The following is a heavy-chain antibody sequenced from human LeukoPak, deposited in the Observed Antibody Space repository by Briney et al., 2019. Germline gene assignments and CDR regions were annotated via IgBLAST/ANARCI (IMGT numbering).Heavy chain of an antibody. Sequence: NPSETLSLACTVSGGSISSYYWSWIRQPPGKGLEWIGYIYYSGSTNYNPSLKRRVTISVDTSKNQFSLKLSSVTAADTAVYYCARVPTELGYYYYMDVWGKGTTVTVSS. CDR2: IYYSGST. CDR1: GGSISSYY. J-gene: IGHJ6*03. V-gene: IGHV4-59*01. CDR3: ARVPTELGYYYYMDV. D-gene: IGHD1-26*01.